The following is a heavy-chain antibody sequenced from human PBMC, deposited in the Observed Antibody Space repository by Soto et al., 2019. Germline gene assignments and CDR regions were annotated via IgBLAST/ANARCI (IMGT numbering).Heavy chain of an antibody. CDR3: ARLLTEVATFREDAFDL. V-gene: IGHV1-18*01. D-gene: IGHD3-9*01. Sequence: QIQLVQSGGDVKTPGASVKVSCTTSRYTFTSHGIAWVRQAPGQGLEWMGWISTFNGKTDYAQKFQGRVTMTADTITSTVHMELRSLRSDDTAVYYCARLLTEVATFREDAFDLWGPGTKVTVSS. J-gene: IGHJ3*01. CDR1: RYTFTSHG. CDR2: ISTFNGKT.